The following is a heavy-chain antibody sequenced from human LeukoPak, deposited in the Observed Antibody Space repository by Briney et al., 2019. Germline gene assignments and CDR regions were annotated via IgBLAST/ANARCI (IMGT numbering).Heavy chain of an antibody. V-gene: IGHV1-18*01. D-gene: IGHD3-10*01. CDR3: ARDQLRYYGSDTYYSDMDF. CDR1: GYTFSMYG. J-gene: IGHJ6*02. Sequence: ASVKVSCKASGYTFSMYGITWVRQAPGQGLEWMGWISTYNGNTNYAQKVQGRVTMTTDTSASTVYMELRSLRSDDTAVYFCARDQLRYYGSDTYYSDMDFWGQGTTVTVSS. CDR2: ISTYNGNT.